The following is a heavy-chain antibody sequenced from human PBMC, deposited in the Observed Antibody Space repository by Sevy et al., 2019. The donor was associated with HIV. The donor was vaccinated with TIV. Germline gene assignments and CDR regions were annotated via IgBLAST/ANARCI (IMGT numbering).Heavy chain of an antibody. D-gene: IGHD3-22*01. CDR3: ERDSTCSGYYSNIDY. CDR2: ISYDGRNK. Sequence: GGSLRLSCEASGFTFSSYAMHWVRQAPGKGLEWVAVISYDGRNKYYADSVKGRFTISRDNSKITLYLQMNSLRAEDTAVYYFERDSTCSGYYSNIDYWGQGTLVTVSS. V-gene: IGHV3-30*04. CDR1: GFTFSSYA. J-gene: IGHJ4*02.